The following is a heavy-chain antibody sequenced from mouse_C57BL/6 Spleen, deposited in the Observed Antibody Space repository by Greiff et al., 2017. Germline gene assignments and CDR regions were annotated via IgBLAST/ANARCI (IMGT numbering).Heavy chain of an antibody. D-gene: IGHD1-1*01. CDR2: IYPRSGNT. CDR3: ARWIEDYYGSSPDD. CDR1: GYTFTSYG. J-gene: IGHJ2*01. Sequence: QVQLQQSGAELARPGASVKLSCKASGYTFTSYGISWVKQRTGQGLEWIGEIYPRSGNTYYNEKFKGKATLTADKSSSTAYMELRSLTSEDSAVYFCARWIEDYYGSSPDDWGKGTTLTVSS. V-gene: IGHV1-81*01.